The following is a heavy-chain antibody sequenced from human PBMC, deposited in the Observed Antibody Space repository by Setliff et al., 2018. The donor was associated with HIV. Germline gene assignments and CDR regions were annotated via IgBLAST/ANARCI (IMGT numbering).Heavy chain of an antibody. CDR1: GGSINSGSYF. CDR2: IYYSGST. J-gene: IGHJ6*03. D-gene: IGHD6-19*01. V-gene: IGHV4-61*01. CDR3: ARVPSSGWYGGHHYMDV. Sequence: PSETLSLTCTVSGGSINSGSYFWSWIRQPPGKGLEWIGYIYYSGSTNYNPSLKSRVTISVDTSKNQFSLKLSSVTAADTAVYFCARVPSSGWYGGHHYMDVWGKGAAVTVSS.